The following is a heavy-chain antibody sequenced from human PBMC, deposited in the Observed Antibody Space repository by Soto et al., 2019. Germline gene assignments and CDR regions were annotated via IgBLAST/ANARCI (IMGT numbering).Heavy chain of an antibody. J-gene: IGHJ6*02. V-gene: IGHV3-15*01. CDR2: IKSQTDGGTT. CDR1: GFTFSNAW. CDR3: TTLGYCSSTSCFYYYYYGMDV. D-gene: IGHD2-2*01. Sequence: EVQLVESGGGLVKPGGSLRLSCAASGFTFSNAWMSWVRQAPGKGLEWVGRIKSQTDGGTTDYAAPVKGRFTISRDDSKNTLYLQMNSLKTEDTAVYYCTTLGYCSSTSCFYYYYYGMDVWGQGTTVTVSS.